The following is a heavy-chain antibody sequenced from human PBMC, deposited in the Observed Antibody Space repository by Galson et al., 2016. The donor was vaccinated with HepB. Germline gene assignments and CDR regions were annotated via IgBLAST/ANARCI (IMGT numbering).Heavy chain of an antibody. V-gene: IGHV3-48*01. CDR2: ISSSSNNI. J-gene: IGHJ4*02. CDR1: GLTFSTYG. Sequence: SLRLSCAASGLTFSTYGMNWVRQAPGKGLEWVSYISSSSNNIYYTGSVKGRFTISRDNSKNTLYWKMNRLRAEDTAVYYCAKGTTDLGDDCGQGIVVTVSS. CDR3: AKGTTDLGDD. D-gene: IGHD4-11*01.